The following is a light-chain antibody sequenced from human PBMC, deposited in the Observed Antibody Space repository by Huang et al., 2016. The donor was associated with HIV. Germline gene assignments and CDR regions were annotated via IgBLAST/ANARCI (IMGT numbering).Light chain of an antibody. V-gene: IGKV3-11*01. CDR3: QQSGDTPLT. CDR2: GAS. CDR1: QSVGSY. Sequence: EIVLTQSPATLSLSPGERATLSCRASQSVGSYLAWYQQKPGQAPRLLIYGASNRAHGSPARFSAWGSGTDFTLTITSLEPEDFAVYYCQQSGDTPLTFGGGTKVEIK. J-gene: IGKJ4*01.